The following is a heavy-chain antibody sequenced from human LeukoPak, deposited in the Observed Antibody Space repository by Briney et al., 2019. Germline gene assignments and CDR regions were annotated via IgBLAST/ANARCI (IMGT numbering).Heavy chain of an antibody. CDR1: GYTFTSYD. D-gene: IGHD6-19*01. V-gene: IGHV1-8*01. CDR3: ARGDGGWYYYYYGMDV. CDR2: MNPNSGNT. Sequence: ASVKVSCKASGYTFTSYDINWVRQATGQGLEWMGWMNPNSGNTGYAQKFQGRVTMTRNTSISTAYMELSSLRSEDTAVYYCARGDGGWYYYYYGMDVWGQGTTVTVSS. J-gene: IGHJ6*02.